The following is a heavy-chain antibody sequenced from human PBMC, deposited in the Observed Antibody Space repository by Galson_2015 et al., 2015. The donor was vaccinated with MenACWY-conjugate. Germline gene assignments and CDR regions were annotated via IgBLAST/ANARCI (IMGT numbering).Heavy chain of an antibody. D-gene: IGHD1-26*01. J-gene: IGHJ6*02. Sequence: SLRLSCAASGFTFSNAWMSWVRQAPGKGLKWVGRIKSNIDGGTSDYAAPVKGRFTISRDDSKDTLYLQMDSLKTEDIAVYYCASTTISGSYGGGRGMDVWGQGTTVTVSS. CDR3: ASTTISGSYGGGRGMDV. CDR1: GFTFSNAW. V-gene: IGHV3-15*01. CDR2: IKSNIDGGTS.